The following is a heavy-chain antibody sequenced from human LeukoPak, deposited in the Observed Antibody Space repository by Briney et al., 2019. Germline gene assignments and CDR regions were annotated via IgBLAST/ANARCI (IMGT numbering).Heavy chain of an antibody. CDR2: ISAYSGNT. J-gene: IGHJ4*02. CDR3: ARDNVITPIDY. CDR1: GYTFTSYG. Sequence: ASVKVSCKASGYTFTSYGISWVRQAPGQGLELMGWISAYSGNTNYAQKLQGRVTMTTDTSTSTAYMELRSLRSDDTAVYYCARDNVITPIDYWGQGTLVTVSS. V-gene: IGHV1-18*04. D-gene: IGHD3-16*01.